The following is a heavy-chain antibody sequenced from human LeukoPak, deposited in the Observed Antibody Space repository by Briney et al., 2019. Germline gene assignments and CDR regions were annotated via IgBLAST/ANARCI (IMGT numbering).Heavy chain of an antibody. CDR1: GGSVSSGSYY. J-gene: IGHJ6*04. D-gene: IGHD2-21*02. Sequence: SETLSLTCTVSGGSVSSGSYYWSWIRQPPGKGLEWIGYIYYSESTNYNPSLKSRVTISVNTYKNQLSLKLSPATAADTAVYYCARLASECSGDCHQVWSYGIDVWGKGTTVTVSS. CDR2: IYYSEST. CDR3: ARLASECSGDCHQVWSYGIDV. V-gene: IGHV4-61*01.